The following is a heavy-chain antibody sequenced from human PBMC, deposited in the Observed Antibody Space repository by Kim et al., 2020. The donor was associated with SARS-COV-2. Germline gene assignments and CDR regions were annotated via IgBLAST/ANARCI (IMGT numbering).Heavy chain of an antibody. D-gene: IGHD6-13*01. V-gene: IGHV3-30*07. J-gene: IGHJ4*02. CDR3: ARGEGYSSSWYEWTQLYYFDY. Sequence: FTISRDNSKNTLYLQMNSLRAEDTAVYYCARGEGYSSSWYEWTQLYYFDYWGQGTLVTVSS.